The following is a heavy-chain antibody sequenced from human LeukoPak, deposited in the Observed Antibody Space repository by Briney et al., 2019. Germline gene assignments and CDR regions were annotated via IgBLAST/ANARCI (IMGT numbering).Heavy chain of an antibody. V-gene: IGHV4-61*02. CDR2: IYTSGST. CDR3: ARIWELLGRLQENDAFDI. J-gene: IGHJ3*02. CDR1: GGSISSGSYY. Sequence: SSQTLSLTCTVSGGSISSGSYYWSWIRQPAGKGLEWIGRIYTSGSTNYNPSLKSRVTISVDTSKNQFSLKLSSVTAADTAVYYCARIWELLGRLQENDAFDIWGQGTMVTVSS. D-gene: IGHD1-26*01.